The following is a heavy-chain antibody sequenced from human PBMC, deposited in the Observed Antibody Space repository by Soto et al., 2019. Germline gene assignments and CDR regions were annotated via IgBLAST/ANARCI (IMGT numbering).Heavy chain of an antibody. CDR3: ARLSVRYCSGGSCSQLDY. D-gene: IGHD2-15*01. CDR1: GFTFNSYS. J-gene: IGHJ4*02. V-gene: IGHV3-48*02. Sequence: EAQLVESGGGLVQPGGSLRLSCAASGFTFNSYSMTWVRQAPGKGLEWLSFISSTSGTIYYADSVKGRFTISRDNAKNSLYLQMNSLRDEDTAVYYCARLSVRYCSGGSCSQLDYWGQGTLVTVSS. CDR2: ISSTSGTI.